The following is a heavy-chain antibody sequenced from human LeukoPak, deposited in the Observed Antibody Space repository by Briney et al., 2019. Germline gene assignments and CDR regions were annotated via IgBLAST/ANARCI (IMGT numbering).Heavy chain of an antibody. CDR1: GFTFSSYA. D-gene: IGHD3-10*01. V-gene: IGHV3-30*15. CDR2: ISKDGFNQ. CDR3: AREAYYGSGRSRQPSPV. J-gene: IGHJ4*02. Sequence: GGSLRLSCAASGFTFSSYAMYWVRQAPGKGLEWVSLISKDGFNQDHADSVKDRFTISRDNSRDTLYLQMSSLRPEDTAVYYCAREAYYGSGRSRQPSPVWGQGTLVIVSS.